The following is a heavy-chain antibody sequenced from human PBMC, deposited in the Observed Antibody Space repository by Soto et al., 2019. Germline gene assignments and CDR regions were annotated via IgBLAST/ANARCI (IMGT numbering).Heavy chain of an antibody. CDR3: ARSLGPSRHFFDH. D-gene: IGHD3-16*01. Sequence: EVQLLDSGGHLVQPGGSLRLSCAASGFTISNYAMSCVRQAPGKGLDWVSTLSDSTYYTDSVRGRFTISIDTSENKLYLQMNSLGVEDTAVYYCARSLGPSRHFFDHWGQGTLVTVSS. J-gene: IGHJ4*02. CDR1: GFTISNYA. CDR2: LSDST. V-gene: IGHV3-23*01.